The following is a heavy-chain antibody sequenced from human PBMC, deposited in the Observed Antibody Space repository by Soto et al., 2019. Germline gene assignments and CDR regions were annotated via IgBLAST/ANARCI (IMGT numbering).Heavy chain of an antibody. CDR3: ARAPRYYDSSGSSYYYGMDV. CDR1: GFTFSSYD. V-gene: IGHV3-13*01. D-gene: IGHD3-22*01. Sequence: PGGSLRLSCAASGFTFSSYDMHWVRQATGKGLEWVSAIGTAGDTYYPGSVKGRFTISRENAKNSLYLQMNSLRAGDTAVYYCARAPRYYDSSGSSYYYGMDVWGQGTTVTVSS. J-gene: IGHJ6*02. CDR2: IGTAGDT.